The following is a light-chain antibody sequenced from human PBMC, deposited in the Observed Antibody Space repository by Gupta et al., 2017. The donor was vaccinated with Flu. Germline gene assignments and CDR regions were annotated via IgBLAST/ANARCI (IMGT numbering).Light chain of an antibody. J-gene: IGLJ3*02. CDR2: INGECTQ. Sequence: QPVLIQSHSASASMGASIKLTCTLSSGHTNYAIAWHQQRPEKGPRFLMKINGECTQRKGYGTPDRFSGSISGAVRHLTISSLQVEDEGDYYSQTLATGIQVFGGGTRLTVL. CDR3: QTLATGIQV. V-gene: IGLV4-69*01. CDR1: SGHTNYA.